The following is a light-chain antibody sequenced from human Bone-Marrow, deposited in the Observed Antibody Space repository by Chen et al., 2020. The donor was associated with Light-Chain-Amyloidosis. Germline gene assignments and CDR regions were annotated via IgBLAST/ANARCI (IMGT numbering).Light chain of an antibody. CDR1: HDISSH. CDR3: QQTDSFPRT. V-gene: IGKV1-12*01. J-gene: IGKJ1*01. Sequence: DIQMTQSRFSVSASVGDAVTITCRASHDISSHLAWYQQKPGEAPKLLIYGASDSHSDVPSWFSGSGYGTDFALTITSLQPEDFASYFCQQTDSFPRTFGQGTKVE. CDR2: GAS.